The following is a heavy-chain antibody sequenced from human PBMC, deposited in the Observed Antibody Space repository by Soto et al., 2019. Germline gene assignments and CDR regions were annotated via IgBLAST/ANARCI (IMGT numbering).Heavy chain of an antibody. V-gene: IGHV4-31*03. CDR2: IYYSGST. Sequence: QVQLQESGPGLVKPSQTLSLTCTVSGGSISSGGYYWSWIRQHPGKGLEWIGYIYYSGSTYYNPSLQSRVTNSVDTSKNQFSLKLSSVTAADTGVYYCARGPALGWLDPWGQGTLVTVSS. CDR3: ARGPALGWLDP. CDR1: GGSISSGGYY. J-gene: IGHJ5*02.